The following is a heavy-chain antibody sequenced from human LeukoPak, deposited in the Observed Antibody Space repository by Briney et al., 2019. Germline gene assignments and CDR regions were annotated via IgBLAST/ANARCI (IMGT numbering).Heavy chain of an antibody. CDR1: GFTFRNYL. V-gene: IGHV3-48*01. D-gene: IGHD2-15*01. CDR3: ARGYSRAAFDI. Sequence: GGSLRLSCVASGFTFRNYLMNWVRQAPGKGLEWVSFISSTGGTIYYADSVKGRFTVSRDNDKNSLLLQMNSLRAEDTALYYCARGYSRAAFDIWGQGTRVTVSS. CDR2: ISSTGGTI. J-gene: IGHJ3*02.